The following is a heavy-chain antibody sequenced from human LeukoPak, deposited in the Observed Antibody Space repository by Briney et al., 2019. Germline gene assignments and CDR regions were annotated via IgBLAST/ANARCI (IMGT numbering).Heavy chain of an antibody. D-gene: IGHD3-22*01. CDR2: ISGSGSST. Sequence: GGSLRLSCAASGFTFSSYAMSWFRQAPGKGLEWVSTISGSGSSTYYADSVKGRFTISRDNSKNTLYLQMNSLRAEDTAVYHCAKGRYYYDNSDAFEIWGQGTMVTVSS. CDR1: GFTFSSYA. V-gene: IGHV3-23*01. J-gene: IGHJ3*02. CDR3: AKGRYYYDNSDAFEI.